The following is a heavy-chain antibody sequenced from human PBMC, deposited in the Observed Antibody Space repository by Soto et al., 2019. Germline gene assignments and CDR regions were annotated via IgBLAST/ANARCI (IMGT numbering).Heavy chain of an antibody. CDR2: ISGSGGST. CDR1: GFTFSSYA. CDR3: AKDEWHSSGWSA. J-gene: IGHJ5*02. V-gene: IGHV3-23*01. D-gene: IGHD6-19*01. Sequence: EAQLLESGGGLVQPGRSLRLSCAASGFTFSSYAMSWVRQAPGKGLEWVSAISGSGGSTYYADSVKGRFTISRDNSKNTLYLQMNSLRAEDTAVYYCAKDEWHSSGWSAWGQGTLVTVSS.